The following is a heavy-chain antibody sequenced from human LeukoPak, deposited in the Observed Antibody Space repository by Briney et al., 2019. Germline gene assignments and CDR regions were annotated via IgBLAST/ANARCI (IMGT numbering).Heavy chain of an antibody. V-gene: IGHV1-18*01. Sequence: GASVKVSCKASGYTFTSYGISWVRQAPGQGLEWMGWISAYSGNTNYAQKLQGRVTMTTDTSTSTAYMELRSLRSDDTAVYYCARGGAYYYDSSGSDYWGQGTLVTVSS. CDR2: ISAYSGNT. J-gene: IGHJ4*02. D-gene: IGHD3-22*01. CDR1: GYTFTSYG. CDR3: ARGGAYYYDSSGSDY.